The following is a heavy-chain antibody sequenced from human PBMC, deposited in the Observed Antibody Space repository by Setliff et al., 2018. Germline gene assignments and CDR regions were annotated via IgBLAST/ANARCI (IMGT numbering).Heavy chain of an antibody. CDR3: ARWNGSGYFYY. Sequence: GASVKVSCKDSGGAFSNYGLSWVRQAPGQGLVWMGRIIPILETTNYAQNFQGRVSITADESTRTAYMELSSLTFDDTAVYYCARWNGSGYFYYWGQGTWVTVSS. CDR2: IIPILETT. CDR1: GGAFSNYG. D-gene: IGHD3-3*01. V-gene: IGHV1-69*11. J-gene: IGHJ4*02.